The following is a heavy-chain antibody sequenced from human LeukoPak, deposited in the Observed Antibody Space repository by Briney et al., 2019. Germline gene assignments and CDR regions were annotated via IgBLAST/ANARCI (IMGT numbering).Heavy chain of an antibody. D-gene: IGHD1-7*01. CDR3: TTGGSELPRPYDY. CDR1: GFPFSSYN. CDR2: ISTTSGTK. Sequence: GGSLRLSCAVSGFPFSSYNMNWVRQAPGKGLEWFSYISTTSGTKYYADSVKGRFTISRDNAKNSLYLQMNSLKTEDTAVYYCTTGGSELPRPYDYWGQGTLVTVSS. V-gene: IGHV3-48*01. J-gene: IGHJ4*02.